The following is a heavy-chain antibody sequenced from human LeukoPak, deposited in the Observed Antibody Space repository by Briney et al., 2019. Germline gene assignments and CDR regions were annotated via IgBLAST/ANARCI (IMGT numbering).Heavy chain of an antibody. CDR2: ISGSGGST. D-gene: IGHD3-3*01. J-gene: IGHJ4*02. CDR1: GFTFSSYA. V-gene: IGHV3-23*01. Sequence: GGSLRLSCAASGFTFSSYAMSWVRQAPGKGLEWVSAISGSGGSTYYADSVKGRFTISRDNSKNTLYLQMNSLRAEDTAVYYCAKEVYYDSWSGPSPFDYWGQGTLVTVSS. CDR3: AKEVYYDSWSGPSPFDY.